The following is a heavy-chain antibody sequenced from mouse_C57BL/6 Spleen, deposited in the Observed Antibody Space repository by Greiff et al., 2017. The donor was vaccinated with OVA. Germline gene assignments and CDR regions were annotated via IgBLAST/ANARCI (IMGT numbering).Heavy chain of an antibody. V-gene: IGHV1-81*01. CDR3: AREGYYGSSSLAY. Sequence: QVQLKQSGAELARPGASVKLSCKASGYTFTSYGISWVKQRTGQGLEWIGEIYPRSGNTYYNEKFKGKATLTADKSSSTAYMELRSLTSEDSAVYFCAREGYYGSSSLAYWGQGTLVTVSA. CDR2: IYPRSGNT. CDR1: GYTFTSYG. D-gene: IGHD1-1*01. J-gene: IGHJ3*01.